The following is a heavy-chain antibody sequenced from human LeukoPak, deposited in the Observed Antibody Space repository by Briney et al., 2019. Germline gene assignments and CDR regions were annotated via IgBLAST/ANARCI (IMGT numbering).Heavy chain of an antibody. D-gene: IGHD2-8*01. J-gene: IGHJ4*02. CDR1: GSSISSDYY. CDR3: ANADTEDFFDS. CDR2: IYHDETT. Sequence: SETLSLTCAVSGSSISSDYYWGWVRQPPGKGLEWVGSIYHDETTYYNPSLKSRVTISLVTSKKQFSLTLASVTAADTAIYYCANADTEDFFDSWGQGILVTVSS. V-gene: IGHV4-38-2*01.